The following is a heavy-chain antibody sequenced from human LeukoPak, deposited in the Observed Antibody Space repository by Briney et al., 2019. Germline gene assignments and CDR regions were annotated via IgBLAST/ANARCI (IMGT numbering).Heavy chain of an antibody. V-gene: IGHV5-51*01. D-gene: IGHD3-10*01. CDR2: IYPGDSDT. Sequence: KGGASLQISCEGSGYIFTSYWIGWGRQLPGKGLEWMGIIYPGDSDTRYSPSFQGQVTISADKSISTAYLQWSSLKASDTAMYYCARHTGNYYGSGSSTYYYYYMDVWGKGTTVTVSS. CDR1: GYIFTSYW. J-gene: IGHJ6*03. CDR3: ARHTGNYYGSGSSTYYYYYMDV.